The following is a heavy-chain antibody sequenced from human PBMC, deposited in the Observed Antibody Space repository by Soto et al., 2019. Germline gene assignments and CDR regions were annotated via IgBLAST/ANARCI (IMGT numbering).Heavy chain of an antibody. CDR3: ARDPWAADY. CDR2: IYSGGST. V-gene: IGHV3-66*01. D-gene: IGHD3-16*01. CDR1: GLTFSSAL. J-gene: IGHJ4*02. Sequence: GGSLRLSCEASGLTFSSALISWVRQAPGKGLEWVSVIYSGGSTFYADSVRGRFTISRDNSKNTVNLQMNSLRAEDTAVYYCARDPWAADYWGQGTLVTVSS.